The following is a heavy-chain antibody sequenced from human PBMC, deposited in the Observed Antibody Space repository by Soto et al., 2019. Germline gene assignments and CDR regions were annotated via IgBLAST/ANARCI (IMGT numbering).Heavy chain of an antibody. V-gene: IGHV1-18*01. J-gene: IGHJ5*01. CDR2: ISTYNGYA. CDR1: GYTFTSYD. Sequence: ASVKVSCKASGYTFTSYDISWVRQAPGQGLEWMGWISTYNGYAHSAQKFQGRVIMTADTFTSTAYMELRGLRSDDTAMYYCSKNGTTWFASWGQGTPVTVPS. CDR3: SKNGTTWFAS. D-gene: IGHD1-1*01.